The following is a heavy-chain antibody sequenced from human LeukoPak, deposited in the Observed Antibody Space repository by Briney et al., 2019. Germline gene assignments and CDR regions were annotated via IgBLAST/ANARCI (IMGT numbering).Heavy chain of an antibody. D-gene: IGHD3-3*01. CDR2: ISGSGGST. V-gene: IGHV3-23*01. J-gene: IGHJ4*02. CDR1: GFTFSSYA. Sequence: GGSLRLSCAASGFTFSSYAMSWVRQAPGKGLEWVSAISGSGGSTYYADSVKGRFTISRDNSNNTLYLQMNSLRAEDTAVYYCAKDRSTIFGVVPYYFDYWGQGTLVTVSS. CDR3: AKDRSTIFGVVPYYFDY.